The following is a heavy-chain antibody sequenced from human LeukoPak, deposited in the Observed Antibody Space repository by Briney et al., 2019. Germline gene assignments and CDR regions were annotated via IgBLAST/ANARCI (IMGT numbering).Heavy chain of an antibody. CDR1: GLTFSSYG. CDR2: ISYDRSNK. V-gene: IGHV3-33*05. D-gene: IGHD3-16*01. Sequence: GRSLRLSCAASGLTFSSYGMHWVRQAPGKGLEWVAVISYDRSNKYYADSVKGRFTISRDNSKSTLYLQMNSLRAEDTAVYYCVRGPDEKKLGYWGQGTLVTVSS. J-gene: IGHJ4*02. CDR3: VRGPDEKKLGY.